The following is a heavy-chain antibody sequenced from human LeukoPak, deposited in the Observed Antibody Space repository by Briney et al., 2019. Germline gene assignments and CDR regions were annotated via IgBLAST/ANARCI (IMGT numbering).Heavy chain of an antibody. V-gene: IGHV4-31*03. CDR3: ARGRYCSSTSCYTFDI. Sequence: SETLSLTCTVSGGSISSGGYYWSWIRQHPGKGLEWIGYIYYSGSTYYNPSLKSRVTISVDTSKNQFSLKLSSVTAADTAVYYCARGRYCSSTSCYTFDIWGQGTMVTVSS. J-gene: IGHJ3*02. CDR2: IYYSGST. D-gene: IGHD2-2*02. CDR1: GGSISSGGYY.